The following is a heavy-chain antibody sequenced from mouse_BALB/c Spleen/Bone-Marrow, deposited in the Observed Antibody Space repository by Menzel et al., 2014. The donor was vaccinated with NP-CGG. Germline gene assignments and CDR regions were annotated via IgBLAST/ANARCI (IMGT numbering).Heavy chain of an antibody. Sequence: VKLMESGPGLVSPSQSLSITCTVSGFSLTDCGVSWIRQPPGKGLEWLGVIWGGGSTYYNSALRSRLSISKDNSKSXVFLKMNSLQTDDTAMYYCARIYFDFEGFAYWGQGTLVTVSA. D-gene: IGHD2-4*01. V-gene: IGHV2-6-5*01. J-gene: IGHJ3*01. CDR2: IWGGGST. CDR3: ARIYFDFEGFAY. CDR1: GFSLTDCG.